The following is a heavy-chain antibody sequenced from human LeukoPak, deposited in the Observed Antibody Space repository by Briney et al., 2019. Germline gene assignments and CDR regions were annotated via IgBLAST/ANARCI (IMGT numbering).Heavy chain of an antibody. J-gene: IGHJ4*02. CDR1: GYSISSGYW. CDR3: ARAQDFSDSSGPNYLDF. D-gene: IGHD3-22*01. CDR2: ILRSGST. Sequence: SGTLSLTCDVSGYSISSGYWWSWVRQSPGKGLEWIGEILRSGSTNYNPSLKSRVTISVDTSNNQFSLKLLSVTAADTAVYYCARAQDFSDSSGPNYLDFWGQGILVTVSS. V-gene: IGHV4-4*02.